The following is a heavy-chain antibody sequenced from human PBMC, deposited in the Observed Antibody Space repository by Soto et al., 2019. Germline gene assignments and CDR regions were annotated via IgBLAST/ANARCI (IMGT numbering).Heavy chain of an antibody. CDR1: GFTFSNFA. D-gene: IGHD1-26*01. V-gene: IGHV3-23*01. Sequence: PGGSLRLSCAASGFTFSNFAMSWVRQAPGEGLEWVSGISSVGGATNYADSVKGRFTISRDNSKNTVYLQMNSLRGEDTAVYYCVTLALGKFDYWGQGNLVTVSS. CDR3: VTLALGKFDY. J-gene: IGHJ4*02. CDR2: ISSVGGAT.